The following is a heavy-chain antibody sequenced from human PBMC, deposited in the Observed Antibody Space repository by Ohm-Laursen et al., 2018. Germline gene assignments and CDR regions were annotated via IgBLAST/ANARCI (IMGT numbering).Heavy chain of an antibody. CDR3: ARDAVNRGNSLDY. V-gene: IGHV4-31*03. CDR2: IYYSGST. CDR1: GGAISNYY. D-gene: IGHD4-23*01. Sequence: TLSLTCTVSGGAISNYYWSWIRQHPGKGLEWIGYIYYSGSTYYNPSLKSRVTISVDTSKNQFPLKLSSVTAADTAVYYCARDAVNRGNSLDYWGQGTLVTVSS. J-gene: IGHJ4*02.